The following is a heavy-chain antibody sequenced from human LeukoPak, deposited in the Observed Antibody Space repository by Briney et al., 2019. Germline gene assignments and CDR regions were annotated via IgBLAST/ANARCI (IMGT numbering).Heavy chain of an antibody. J-gene: IGHJ4*02. CDR2: IYYSGST. V-gene: IGHV4-39*07. CDR1: GGSISSSSYY. CDR3: ARDPGIAAAGLGWD. D-gene: IGHD6-13*01. Sequence: SETLSLTCTVSGGSISSSSYYWGWIRQPPGKGLEWIGSIYYSGSTYYNPSLKSRVTISVDTSKNQFSLKLSSVTAADTAVYYCARDPGIAAAGLGWDWGQGTLVTVSS.